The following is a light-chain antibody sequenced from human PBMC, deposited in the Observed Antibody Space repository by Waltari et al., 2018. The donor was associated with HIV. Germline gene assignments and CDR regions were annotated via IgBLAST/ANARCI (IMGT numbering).Light chain of an antibody. CDR2: SNN. CDR1: SSNIGSNT. Sequence: QSVLTQPPSASGTPGQRVTISCSGSSSNIGSNTVSCFQQLPGTAPKLLIYSNNQRPSGVPDRFSGSKSGTSASLAITGLQSEEEAYYYCAACDDSLNGWVFGGGTKLAVL. V-gene: IGLV1-44*01. CDR3: AACDDSLNGWV. J-gene: IGLJ3*02.